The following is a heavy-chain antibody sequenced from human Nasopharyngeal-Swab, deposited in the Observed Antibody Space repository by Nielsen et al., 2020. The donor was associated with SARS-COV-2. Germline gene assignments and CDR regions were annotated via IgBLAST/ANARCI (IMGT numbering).Heavy chain of an antibody. V-gene: IGHV3-49*04. CDR3: TRGYDTFDY. Sequence: GESLKISCTASGFTFGDYAMSWVRQAPGKGLEWVGFIRSKAYGGTTEYAASVKGRFTISRDDSKSIAYLQMNSLKTEDTAAYYCTRGYDTFDYWGQGTLVTVSS. CDR1: GFTFGDYA. D-gene: IGHD3-22*01. J-gene: IGHJ4*02. CDR2: IRSKAYGGTT.